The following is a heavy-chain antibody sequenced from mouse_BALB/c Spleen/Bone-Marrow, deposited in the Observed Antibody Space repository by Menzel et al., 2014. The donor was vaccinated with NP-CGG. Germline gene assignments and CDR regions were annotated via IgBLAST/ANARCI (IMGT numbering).Heavy chain of an antibody. CDR2: IRNKANGYTT. Sequence: EVHLVESGGGLVQPGGSLRLSCATSGFTFTDYYMNWVRQPPGKAPEWLGFIRNKANGYTTEYSASVKSRFTISRDNSQNILYLQMNTLRVDDSATYYCARDKGRVFFDYWGQGTTLTVSS. CDR3: ARDKGRVFFDY. V-gene: IGHV7-3*02. CDR1: GFTFTDYY. J-gene: IGHJ2*01.